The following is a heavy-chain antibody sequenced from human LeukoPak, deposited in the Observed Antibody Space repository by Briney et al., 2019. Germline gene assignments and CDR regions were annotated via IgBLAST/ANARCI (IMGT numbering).Heavy chain of an antibody. CDR1: GDTFTSYD. Sequence: ASVKVSCKASGDTFTSYDINWVRQATGQGLEWMGWMNPNSGNTGYAEKFQGRVTITADKSTSTAYMELSSLRSGDTAVYYCAGGGGVDLGYCSSTSCYADGWGQGTLVTVSS. D-gene: IGHD2-2*01. CDR2: MNPNSGNT. J-gene: IGHJ4*02. CDR3: AGGGGVDLGYCSSTSCYADG. V-gene: IGHV1-8*01.